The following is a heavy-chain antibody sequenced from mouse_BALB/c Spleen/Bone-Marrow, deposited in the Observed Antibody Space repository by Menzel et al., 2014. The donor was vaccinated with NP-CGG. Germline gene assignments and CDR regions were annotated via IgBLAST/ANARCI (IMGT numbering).Heavy chain of an antibody. J-gene: IGHJ3*01. CDR2: ISNGGGST. CDR1: GFTFSDYY. V-gene: IGHV5-12*01. CDR3: ARHNYDETWFAY. Sequence: EVKLMESGGGLVQPGGSLKLSCAPSGFTFSDYYMYWVRPTPEKRLEWVAYISNGGGSTYYPDTVKGRFTIPRDNAKNTLYLQMSRLKSEDTAMYYCARHNYDETWFAYWGQGTLVTVSA. D-gene: IGHD2-4*01.